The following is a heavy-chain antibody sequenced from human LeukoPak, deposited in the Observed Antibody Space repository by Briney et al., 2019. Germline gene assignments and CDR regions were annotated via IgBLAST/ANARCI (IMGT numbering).Heavy chain of an antibody. CDR1: GYTFTSYD. Sequence: ASVKVSCKASGYTFTSYDINWVRQATGQGLEWMGWMNPNSGNTGYAQKFQGRVTMTRNTSISTAYMGLSSLRSEDTAVYYCARGRDSSGWYNWFDPWGQGTLVTVSS. D-gene: IGHD6-19*01. J-gene: IGHJ5*02. V-gene: IGHV1-8*01. CDR2: MNPNSGNT. CDR3: ARGRDSSGWYNWFDP.